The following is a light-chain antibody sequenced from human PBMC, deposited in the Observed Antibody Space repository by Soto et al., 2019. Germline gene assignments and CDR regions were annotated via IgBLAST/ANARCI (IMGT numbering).Light chain of an antibody. Sequence: EIVLTQSPATLSLSPGERATLSCRTSQGVGHYLAWYQQTPGQAPRLLIYDSSNRAAGIPARFSGSGSGTDFTLTISSLEPEDFAVYFCHHRSSWRITFGQGTRLDIK. CDR3: HHRSSWRIT. V-gene: IGKV3-11*01. CDR2: DSS. J-gene: IGKJ5*01. CDR1: QGVGHY.